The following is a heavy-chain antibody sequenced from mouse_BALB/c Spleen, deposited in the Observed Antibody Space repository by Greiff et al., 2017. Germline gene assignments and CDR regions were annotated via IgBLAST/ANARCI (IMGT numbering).Heavy chain of an antibody. D-gene: IGHD1-1*01. CDR1: GYTFSSYW. CDR2: ILPGSGST. J-gene: IGHJ2*01. CDR3: ARSGNYGYFDY. V-gene: IGHV1-9*01. Sequence: QVQLQQSGAELMKPGASVKISCKATGYTFSSYWIDWVKQRPGHGLEWIGEILPGSGSTNYNEKFKGKATFTADTSSNTAYMQLSSLTSEDSAVYYCARSGNYGYFDYWGQGTTLTVSS.